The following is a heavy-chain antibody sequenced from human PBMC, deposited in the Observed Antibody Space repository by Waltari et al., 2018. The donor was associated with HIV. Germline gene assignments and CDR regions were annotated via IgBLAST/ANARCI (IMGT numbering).Heavy chain of an antibody. D-gene: IGHD3-22*01. CDR3: ARVSDYMFDGSGTVGNFDL. J-gene: IGHJ2*01. Sequence: QLVQSGAEVKMPGESLMISCQGSGYSSTTDWLAWVRQLPGDGMEWMGIIYPGDSDTIYSPSFQGKVTMSVARSINTAYVQWSSLKASDSAMYFCARVSDYMFDGSGTVGNFDLWGRGTLLIVSS. CDR1: GYSSTTDW. CDR2: IYPGDSDT. V-gene: IGHV5-51*01.